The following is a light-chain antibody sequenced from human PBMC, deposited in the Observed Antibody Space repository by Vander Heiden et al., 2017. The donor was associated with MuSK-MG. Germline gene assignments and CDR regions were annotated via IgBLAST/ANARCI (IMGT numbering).Light chain of an antibody. Sequence: QSVLTQPPSASGTPGQTVTISCSGGSFNIGSNTVNWYQQFPGTAPRLLIQTNDQRPSGVPDRFSGSKSGTSASLEISGLQSEDEADDYCAAWDDSLRGVVFGGGSKLTVL. CDR3: AAWDDSLRGVV. CDR1: SFNIGSNT. J-gene: IGLJ2*01. CDR2: TND. V-gene: IGLV1-44*01.